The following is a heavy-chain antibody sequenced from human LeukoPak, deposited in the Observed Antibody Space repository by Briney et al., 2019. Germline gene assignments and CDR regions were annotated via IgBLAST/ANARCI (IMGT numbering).Heavy chain of an antibody. CDR3: TTDHLRPLGAPFPYSSGYKT. CDR2: IWYDGSNK. CDR1: GFTFSSCG. J-gene: IGHJ5*02. Sequence: GRSLRLSCAASGFTFSSCGMHWVRQAPGKGLEWVAVIWYDGSNKYYADSVKGRFTISRDNSKNTLYLQMNSLRAEDTAVYYCTTDHLRPLGAPFPYSSGYKTWGQGTLVTVSS. V-gene: IGHV3-33*01. D-gene: IGHD3-22*01.